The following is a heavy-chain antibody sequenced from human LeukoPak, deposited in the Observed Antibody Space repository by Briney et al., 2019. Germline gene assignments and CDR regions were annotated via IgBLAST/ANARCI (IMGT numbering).Heavy chain of an antibody. D-gene: IGHD6-19*01. Sequence: GGSLRLSCAASGFTFNNYAMSWVRQAPGKGLEWVSTISGSGGSTYYADSVKGRFTISRDNSKNTLYLQMNRLRAEETAVYYCASSTGSGWYDFDYWGQGTLVTVSS. V-gene: IGHV3-23*01. CDR2: ISGSGGST. CDR3: ASSTGSGWYDFDY. J-gene: IGHJ4*02. CDR1: GFTFNNYA.